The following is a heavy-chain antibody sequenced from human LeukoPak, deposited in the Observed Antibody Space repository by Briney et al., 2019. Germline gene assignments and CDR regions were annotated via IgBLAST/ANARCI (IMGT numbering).Heavy chain of an antibody. Sequence: SETLSLTCAVSGGSISSYYWSWIRQPAGKGLEWIGRIYTSGSTNYNPSLESRVTMSVDTSKNQFSLKLRSMTAADTAVYHCAREVAGTSEFDYWGRGAQVTVSS. V-gene: IGHV4-4*07. J-gene: IGHJ4*02. CDR1: GGSISSYY. CDR3: AREVAGTSEFDY. CDR2: IYTSGST. D-gene: IGHD6-19*01.